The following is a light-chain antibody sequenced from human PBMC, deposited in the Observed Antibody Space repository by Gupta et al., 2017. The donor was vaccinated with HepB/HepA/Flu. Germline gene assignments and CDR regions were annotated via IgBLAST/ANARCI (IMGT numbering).Light chain of an antibody. CDR1: SSDVGTYNS. V-gene: IGLV2-14*03. CDR2: DVS. J-gene: IGLJ2*01. Sequence: QSALTQPASVSGSPGQSITISCTGTSSDVGTYNSVSWYQQHPGKAPKLMIFDVSNRPSGVSDRFSGSKSGNTASLTISVLQAEDEADYYCSSYTSTSTVVFGGGTRLTVL. CDR3: SSYTSTSTVV.